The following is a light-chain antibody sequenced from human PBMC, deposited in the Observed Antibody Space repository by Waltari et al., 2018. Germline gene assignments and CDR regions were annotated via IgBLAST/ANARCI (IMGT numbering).Light chain of an antibody. CDR1: SSAIGGYKY. CDR2: DVD. CDR3: CSYAGRYTSV. Sequence: QSALTQPRSVSGSPGQSVTLSCTATSSAIGGYKYVSWYQQHPGKAPKLVIYDVDKQPSGVPDRFSGSKAGNTASLTISGLQTDDDADYYCCSYAGRYTSVFGRGTRVTVL. V-gene: IGLV2-11*01. J-gene: IGLJ2*01.